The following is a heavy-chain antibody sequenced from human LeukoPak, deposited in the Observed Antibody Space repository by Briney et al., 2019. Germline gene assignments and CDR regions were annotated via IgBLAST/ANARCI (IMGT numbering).Heavy chain of an antibody. CDR3: ARYEQRPGVTASDP. CDR1: GFTFNSYW. J-gene: IGHJ5*02. V-gene: IGHV3-74*01. CDR2: INPDGSWT. D-gene: IGHD2-21*02. Sequence: GGSLRVSCAASGFTFNSYWMVWFRQAPGKGLVWVSCINPDGSWTLHADSVKGRFAISRDYARNALYLQLNSLGVEDTAMYYCARYEQRPGVTASDPWSQGTLVTVSS.